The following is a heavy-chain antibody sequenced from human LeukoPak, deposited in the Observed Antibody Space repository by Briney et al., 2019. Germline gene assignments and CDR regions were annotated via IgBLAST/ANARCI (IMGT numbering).Heavy chain of an antibody. D-gene: IGHD1-26*01. Sequence: ASVKVSCKVSGDTLTELSMHWVRQAPGKGLEWMGGFDPEDGETIYAQKFQGRVTMTEDTSTDTAYMELSSLRSEDTAVYYCATGLGELTYYFDYWGQGTLVTVSS. CDR1: GDTLTELS. J-gene: IGHJ4*02. CDR3: ATGLGELTYYFDY. CDR2: FDPEDGET. V-gene: IGHV1-24*01.